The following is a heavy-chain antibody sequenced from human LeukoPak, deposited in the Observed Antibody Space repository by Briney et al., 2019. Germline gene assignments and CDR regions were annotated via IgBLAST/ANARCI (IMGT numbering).Heavy chain of an antibody. CDR1: GGSFSGYY. D-gene: IGHD3-3*01. J-gene: IGHJ5*02. Sequence: PSETLSLTGAVYGGSFSGYYWSWIRQPPGKGLEWIGEINHSGSTNYNPSLKSRVTISVDTSKNQFSLKLSSVTAADTAVYYCAGGTYDFWSGRPYNWFDPWGQGTLVTVSS. V-gene: IGHV4-34*01. CDR3: AGGTYDFWSGRPYNWFDP. CDR2: INHSGST.